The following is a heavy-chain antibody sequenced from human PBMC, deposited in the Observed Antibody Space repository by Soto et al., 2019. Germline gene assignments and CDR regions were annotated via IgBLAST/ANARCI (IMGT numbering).Heavy chain of an antibody. Sequence: SETLSLTCTVSGGSISSYYWSWIRQPPGKGLEWIGYIYYSGSTNYNPSLKSRVTISVDTSKNQFSLKLSSVTAADTAAYYCARHLDHLLYSWFDPWGQGTLVTVSS. CDR1: GGSISSYY. V-gene: IGHV4-59*08. J-gene: IGHJ5*02. D-gene: IGHD2-2*02. CDR2: IYYSGST. CDR3: ARHLDHLLYSWFDP.